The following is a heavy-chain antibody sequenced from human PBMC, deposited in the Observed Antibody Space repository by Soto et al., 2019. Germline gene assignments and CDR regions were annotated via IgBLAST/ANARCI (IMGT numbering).Heavy chain of an antibody. CDR3: ARDLSGPTIYVWGSYRYRATYNWFDP. Sequence: KPSETLSLTCTVSGGSISSYYWSWIRQPPGKGLEWIGYIYYSGSTNYNPSLKSRVTISGDTSKNQFSLKLSSVTAADTAVYYCARDLSGPTIYVWGSYRYRATYNWFDPWGQGTLVTVSS. J-gene: IGHJ5*02. CDR1: GGSISSYY. CDR2: IYYSGST. D-gene: IGHD3-16*02. V-gene: IGHV4-59*01.